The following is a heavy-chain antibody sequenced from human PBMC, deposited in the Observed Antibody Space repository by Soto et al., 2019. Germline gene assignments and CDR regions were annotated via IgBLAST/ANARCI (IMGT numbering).Heavy chain of an antibody. CDR1: GFTFSSYW. D-gene: IGHD3-3*01. Sequence: PGGSLRLSCAVSGFTFSSYWMSWVRQAPGRGLEWVGRIKSKTDGGTTDYAAPVKGRFTISRDDSKNTLYLQMNSLKTEDTAVYYCTTLSITIFGVVLMDVWGQGTTVTVSS. CDR3: TTLSITIFGVVLMDV. J-gene: IGHJ6*02. V-gene: IGHV3-15*01. CDR2: IKSKTDGGTT.